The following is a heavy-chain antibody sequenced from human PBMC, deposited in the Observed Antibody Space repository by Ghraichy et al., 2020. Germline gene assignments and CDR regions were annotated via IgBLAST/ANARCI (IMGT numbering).Heavy chain of an antibody. D-gene: IGHD6-19*01. Sequence: ASVKVSCKTGRAPFSTPDTFLVLVCRLLLHEWKGWINPNSGGTNYAQKFQGWVTMTRDTSISTAYMELSRLRSDDTAVYYCARDRSTAVAGTGYYGMDVWGQVSMVTGS. CDR3: ARDRSTAVAGTGYYGMDV. V-gene: IGHV1-2*04. CDR2: INPNSGGT. CDR1: RAPFSTPD. J-gene: IGHJ6*02.